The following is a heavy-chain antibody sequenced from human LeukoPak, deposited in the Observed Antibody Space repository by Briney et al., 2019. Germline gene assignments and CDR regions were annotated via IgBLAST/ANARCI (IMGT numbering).Heavy chain of an antibody. V-gene: IGHV5-51*01. CDR2: IYPSDSDT. J-gene: IGHJ4*02. Sequence: GESLKISCKGSGYIFTNFWIGWVRQMPGKGLEWMGNIYPSDSDTKYSPSFQGQVTLTVDKSISTAYLQWSSLKTSDTAIYYCARRHLGGWRYSDYWGQGTLVTVSS. D-gene: IGHD6-19*01. CDR3: ARRHLGGWRYSDY. CDR1: GYIFTNFW.